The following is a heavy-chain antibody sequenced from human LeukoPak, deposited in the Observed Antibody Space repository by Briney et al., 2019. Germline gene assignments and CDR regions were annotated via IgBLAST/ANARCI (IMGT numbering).Heavy chain of an antibody. J-gene: IGHJ4*02. CDR3: ARDLRGYSYGWFDY. CDR2: ISAYNGNT. Sequence: ASVKVSCKASGYTFTSYGISWVRQAPGQGLEWMGWISAYNGNTNYAQKLQGRVTMTTDTSTSTAYMELRSLRSDDTAVYYCARDLRGYSYGWFDYWGQGTLVTVSS. V-gene: IGHV1-18*01. CDR1: GYTFTSYG. D-gene: IGHD5-18*01.